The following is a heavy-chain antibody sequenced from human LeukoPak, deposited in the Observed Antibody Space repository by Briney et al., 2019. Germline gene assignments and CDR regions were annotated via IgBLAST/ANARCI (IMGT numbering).Heavy chain of an antibody. V-gene: IGHV3-74*01. CDR3: AREKTYYDSSGYYEAYYFDY. D-gene: IGHD3-22*01. CDR1: GFTFSSYW. J-gene: IGHJ4*02. CDR2: INSDGSST. Sequence: GGSLRLSCAASGFTFSSYWMHWVRQAPGKGLVWVSRINSDGSSTSYADSVKGRFTISRDNAKNTLYLQMNSLRAEDTAVYYCAREKTYYDSSGYYEAYYFDYWGQGTLVTVSS.